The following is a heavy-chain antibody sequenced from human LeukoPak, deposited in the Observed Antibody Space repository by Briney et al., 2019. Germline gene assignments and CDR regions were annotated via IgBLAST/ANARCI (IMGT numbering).Heavy chain of an antibody. V-gene: IGHV3-30*18. D-gene: IGHD1-26*01. J-gene: IGHJ4*02. Sequence: GGSLRLSCAASGFTFSSYGMHWVRQAPGKGLEWVAVISYDGSNKYYADSVKGRFTISRDNSKNTLYLQMNSLRAEDTAVYYCAKGFGGATDYWGQGTLVTVSS. CDR3: AKGFGGATDY. CDR1: GFTFSSYG. CDR2: ISYDGSNK.